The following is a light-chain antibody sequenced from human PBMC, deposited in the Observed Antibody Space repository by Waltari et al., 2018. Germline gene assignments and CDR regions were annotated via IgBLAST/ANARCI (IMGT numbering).Light chain of an antibody. V-gene: IGLV2-8*01. J-gene: IGLJ2*01. Sequence: QSALTQPPSASGSPGQSVTISSTGTSSDVGGYHYVSWYQQHPGKAPKLMIYEVNKRPSGVPNRFSGSKSGNTASLTVSGLQAEDEADYYCSSYAGSNSAVFGGGTKVTVL. CDR2: EVN. CDR1: SSDVGGYHY. CDR3: SSYAGSNSAV.